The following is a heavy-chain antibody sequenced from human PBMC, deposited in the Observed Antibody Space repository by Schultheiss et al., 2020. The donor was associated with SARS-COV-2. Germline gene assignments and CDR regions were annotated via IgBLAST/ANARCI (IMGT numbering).Heavy chain of an antibody. CDR1: GFTFSSYD. CDR3: AKDVGAVASLFEH. Sequence: GGSLRLSCAASGFTFSSYDMSWVRQTPGKGLEWVSSISGSGGGTYYADSVKGQFTISRDNFKDTLYLQMTRLRGEDTAVYYCAKDVGAVASLFEHWGQGTRVTVSS. V-gene: IGHV3-23*01. D-gene: IGHD3-16*01. CDR2: ISGSGGGT. J-gene: IGHJ4*02.